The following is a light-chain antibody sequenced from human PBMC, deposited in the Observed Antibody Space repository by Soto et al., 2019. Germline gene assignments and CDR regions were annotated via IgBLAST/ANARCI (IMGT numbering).Light chain of an antibody. J-gene: IGKJ5*01. CDR2: GAS. CDR1: QSVSSAY. CDR3: QQYGSSPPSVT. V-gene: IGKV3-20*01. Sequence: TLVKLSRGTLPFFAGERVTLSCRDSQSVSSAYLAWYQQKRGQAPRLLIYGASNRATGIPDRFSGSGSGTDFTLTISRLEPEYFAVYHCQQYGSSPPSVTFGQGTRLEIK.